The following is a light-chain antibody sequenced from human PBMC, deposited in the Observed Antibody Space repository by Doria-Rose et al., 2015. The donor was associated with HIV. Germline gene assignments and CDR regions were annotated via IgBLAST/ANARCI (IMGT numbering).Light chain of an antibody. J-gene: IGKJ3*01. CDR1: QGIGDH. CDR3: QQLKSYPFT. Sequence: LSASVGDRVTITCRASQGIGDHLAWYQQKPGKAPNLLIYEASTLLGGVPSRFSGSGSGTEFSLTINSLRSEDFAAYYCQQLKSYPFTFGPGTRVDIK. CDR2: EAS. V-gene: IGKV1-9*01.